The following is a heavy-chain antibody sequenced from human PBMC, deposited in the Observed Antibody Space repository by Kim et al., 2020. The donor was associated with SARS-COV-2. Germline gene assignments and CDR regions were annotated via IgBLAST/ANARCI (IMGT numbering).Heavy chain of an antibody. CDR3: ARAGYDFWSGYYRDDAFDI. Sequence: GRFTISRDNSKNTLYLQMNSLRAEDTAVYYCARAGYDFWSGYYRDDAFDIWGQGTMVTVSS. J-gene: IGHJ3*02. V-gene: IGHV3-53*01. D-gene: IGHD3-3*01.